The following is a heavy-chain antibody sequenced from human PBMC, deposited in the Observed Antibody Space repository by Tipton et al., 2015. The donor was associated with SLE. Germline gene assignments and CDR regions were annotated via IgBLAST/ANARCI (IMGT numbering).Heavy chain of an antibody. V-gene: IGHV3-30*09. J-gene: IGHJ5*02. CDR3: VRGTGTYKNWFDP. D-gene: IGHD1-26*01. Sequence: SLRLSCVASGFTFGTFGLHWVRQSPGMGLEWLGFISYHGGKIYYRDSVKGRFVISRDNSRDTLFLQMNSLRHDDTAVYYCVRGTGTYKNWFDPWGQGTLVTVSS. CDR2: ISYHGGKI. CDR1: GFTFGTFG.